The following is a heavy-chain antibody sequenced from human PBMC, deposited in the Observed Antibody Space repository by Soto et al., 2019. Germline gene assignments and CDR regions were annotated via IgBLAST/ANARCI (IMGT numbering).Heavy chain of an antibody. CDR1: GGSISSYY. CDR2: IYYSGST. J-gene: IGHJ5*02. D-gene: IGHD1-7*01. CDR3: ARGETGTAWESWFDP. Sequence: SSETLSLTCTVSGGSISSYYWSWIRQPPGKGLEWIGYIYYSGSTNYNPSLKSRVTISVDTSKNQFSLKLSSVTAADTAVYYCARGETGTAWESWFDPWGQGTLVTVSS. V-gene: IGHV4-59*01.